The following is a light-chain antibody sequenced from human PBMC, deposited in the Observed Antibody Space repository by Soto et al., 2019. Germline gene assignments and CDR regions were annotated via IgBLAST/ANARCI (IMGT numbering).Light chain of an antibody. V-gene: IGKV1-39*01. CDR2: AAS. J-gene: IGKJ5*01. CDR1: QSISSY. CDR3: QQSYSTLIT. Sequence: IQMTQSPSSPSASVGARVTITCRASQSISSYLNWYQQKPGKAPKLLIHAASSLQSGVPSRFSGSGSGTDFTLTISSLQPEDFATYYCQQSYSTLITVGQGTRLEIK.